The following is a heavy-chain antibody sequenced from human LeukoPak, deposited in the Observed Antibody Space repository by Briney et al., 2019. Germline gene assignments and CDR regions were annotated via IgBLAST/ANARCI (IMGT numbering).Heavy chain of an antibody. V-gene: IGHV4-38-2*02. J-gene: IGHJ4*02. CDR3: VRDPPDY. Sequence: SETLSLTCAVSGYSISSGAYWGWLRQPPGKGLEWIGCIYHDGSTYYNPSLKSRDTISVDTSKNQFSLKLTSVTATDTAVYYCVRDPPDYWGQGTLVTVSS. CDR2: IYHDGST. CDR1: GYSISSGAY.